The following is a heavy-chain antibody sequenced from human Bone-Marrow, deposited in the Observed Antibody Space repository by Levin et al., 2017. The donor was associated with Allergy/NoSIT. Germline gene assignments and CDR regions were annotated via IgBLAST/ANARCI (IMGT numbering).Heavy chain of an antibody. V-gene: IGHV3-11*01. Sequence: GGSLRLSCAASGFTFSDYYMNWIRQPPGKGLEWVSSISSGGRTIYYADSVKGRFTISRDNTETSLFLQMNSLRAEDTAVYYCARDRVSQYGMDVWGQGTTVTVSS. CDR2: ISSGGRTI. CDR3: ARDRVSQYGMDV. CDR1: GFTFSDYY. J-gene: IGHJ6*02.